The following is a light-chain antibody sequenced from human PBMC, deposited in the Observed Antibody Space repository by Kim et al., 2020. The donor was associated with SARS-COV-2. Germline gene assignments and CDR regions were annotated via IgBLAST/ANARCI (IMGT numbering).Light chain of an antibody. J-gene: IGLJ2*01. CDR1: RIGGKT. V-gene: IGLV3-21*04. CDR2: YDS. Sequence: GRTARISVEGTRIGGKTVPAYQQLPRQAPVLVISYDSDRPSGIPGRFSGSNSGNTATLTISRVEAGDEADYYCQVWDSSSDHRVVFGGGTQLTVL. CDR3: QVWDSSSDHRVV.